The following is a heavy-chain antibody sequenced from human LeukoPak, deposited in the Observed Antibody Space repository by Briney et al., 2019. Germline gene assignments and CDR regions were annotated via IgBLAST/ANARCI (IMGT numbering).Heavy chain of an antibody. CDR1: GYTFTSYG. Sequence: PVASVKVSCKASGYTFTSYGISWVRQAPGQGLEWMGWISAYNGNTNYAQKLQGRVTMTTDTSTSTAYMELRSLRSDDTAVYYCARTKSSIPSPGGFDYWGQGTLVTVSS. CDR3: ARTKSSIPSPGGFDY. D-gene: IGHD6-6*01. J-gene: IGHJ4*02. V-gene: IGHV1-18*01. CDR2: ISAYNGNT.